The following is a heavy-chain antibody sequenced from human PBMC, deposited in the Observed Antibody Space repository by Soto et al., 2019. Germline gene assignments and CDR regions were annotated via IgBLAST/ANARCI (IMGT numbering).Heavy chain of an antibody. CDR1: GYTFTSYG. Sequence: VQLVQSGAEVKKPGASVKVSCKASGYTFTSYGISWVRQAPGQGLEWMGWIRAYNGNTNYAQKLQGRVTMTTDTSTSKAYMELRGPSSDDTSVYYCALGFPREDYWGQGTLVSVSS. J-gene: IGHJ4*02. V-gene: IGHV1-18*01. CDR2: IRAYNGNT. CDR3: ALGFPREDY.